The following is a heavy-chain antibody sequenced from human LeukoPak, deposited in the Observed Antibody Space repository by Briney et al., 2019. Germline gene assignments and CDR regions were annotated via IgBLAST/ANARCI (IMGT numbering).Heavy chain of an antibody. CDR1: GYTFTSYG. D-gene: IGHD3-10*01. CDR2: ISAYNGNT. J-gene: IGHJ6*03. V-gene: IGHV1-18*01. Sequence: GASVKVSCKASGYTFTSYGISWVRQAPGQGLEWMGWISAYNGNTNYAQKLQGRVTMTTDTSTSTAYMELRSLRSDDTAVYYCARAGDLITMVRGVTMPDMDVWGKGTTVTVSS. CDR3: ARAGDLITMVRGVTMPDMDV.